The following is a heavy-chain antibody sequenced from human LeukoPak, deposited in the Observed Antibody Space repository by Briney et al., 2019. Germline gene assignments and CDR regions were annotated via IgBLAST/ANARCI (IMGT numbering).Heavy chain of an antibody. Sequence: ASVKVSCKASGYTFTSYDINWVRQATGQGLEWMGWINPNSGGTNYAQKFQGRVTMTRDTYIGTHYMELNRLRSDDTAVYYCARDISGYHDYWGQGTLVTVSS. CDR3: ARDISGYHDY. D-gene: IGHD3-22*01. CDR2: INPNSGGT. J-gene: IGHJ4*02. V-gene: IGHV1-2*02. CDR1: GYTFTSYD.